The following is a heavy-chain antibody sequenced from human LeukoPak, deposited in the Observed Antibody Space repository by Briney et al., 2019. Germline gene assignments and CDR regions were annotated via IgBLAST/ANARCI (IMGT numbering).Heavy chain of an antibody. Sequence: ASVKVSCKASGYTFTGYYMHWVRQAPGQGLEWMGWINPNSGGTNYAQKFQGRVTMTRDTSISTAYMGLSRLRSDDTAVYYCARGWDVYYYDSSGPTNGYWGQGTLVTVSS. J-gene: IGHJ4*02. CDR1: GYTFTGYY. D-gene: IGHD3-22*01. V-gene: IGHV1-2*02. CDR2: INPNSGGT. CDR3: ARGWDVYYYDSSGPTNGY.